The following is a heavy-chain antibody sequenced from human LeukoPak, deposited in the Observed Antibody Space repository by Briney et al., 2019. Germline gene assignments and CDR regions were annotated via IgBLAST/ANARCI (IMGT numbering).Heavy chain of an antibody. CDR3: ARRDYGGPGYLDL. V-gene: IGHV4-4*02. D-gene: IGHD4-23*01. Sequence: PSGTLSLTCAVSGGSISSSNWWGWVRQPPGKGLEWIGEIYHSGSTDYNPSLKSRVTISVDKSKNQFSLKLSSVTAADTAVYYCARRDYGGPGYLDLWGRGTLVTVSS. CDR1: GGSISSSNW. J-gene: IGHJ2*01. CDR2: IYHSGST.